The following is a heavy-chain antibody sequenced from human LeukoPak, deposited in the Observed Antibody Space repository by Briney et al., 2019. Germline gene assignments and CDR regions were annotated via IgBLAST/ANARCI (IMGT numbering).Heavy chain of an antibody. CDR3: ARGEGSRYSYDTSGYYYRYFDY. CDR2: INHSGST. V-gene: IGHV4-34*01. D-gene: IGHD3-22*01. Sequence: SETLSLTCAVYGGSFSGYYWSWIRQPPGKGLEWIGEINHSGSTNYNPSLKSRVTISVDTSKNQFSLKLSSVTAADTAVYYCARGEGSRYSYDTSGYYYRYFDYWGQGTLVTVSS. J-gene: IGHJ4*02. CDR1: GGSFSGYY.